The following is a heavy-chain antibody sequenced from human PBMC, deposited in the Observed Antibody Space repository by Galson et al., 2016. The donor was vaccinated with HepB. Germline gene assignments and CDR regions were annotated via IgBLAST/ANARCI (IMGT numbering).Heavy chain of an antibody. CDR2: IFYSDNT. V-gene: IGHV4-61*08. CDR1: GASVSSTGYY. CDR3: ASDSTYGNF. J-gene: IGHJ4*02. D-gene: IGHD3-10*01. Sequence: ETLSLTCTVSGASVSSTGYYWSWIRQPPGKGLEWIGYIFYSDNTNYNPSLKSRVTISVDTSKNQFSLKLNSVTAADTAVYYCASDSTYGNFWGQGTLATVSS.